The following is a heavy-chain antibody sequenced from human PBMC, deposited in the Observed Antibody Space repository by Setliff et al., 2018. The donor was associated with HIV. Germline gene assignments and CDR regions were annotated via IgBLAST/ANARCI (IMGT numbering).Heavy chain of an antibody. J-gene: IGHJ3*02. CDR2: IYPGDSDT. CDR3: ARPATYGTLDSFDI. Sequence: GESLKISCKGSGYSFTSYWIGWVRQMPGKGLEWMGIIYPGDSDTRYSPSFQGQVTISADKSIRTAFLQWSSLKASDTATYYCARPATYGTLDSFDIWGQGTMVTVSS. V-gene: IGHV5-51*01. D-gene: IGHD3-10*01. CDR1: GYSFTSYW.